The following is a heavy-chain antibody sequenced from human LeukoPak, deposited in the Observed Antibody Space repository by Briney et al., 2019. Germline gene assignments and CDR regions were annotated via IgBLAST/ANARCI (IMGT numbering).Heavy chain of an antibody. CDR1: GGSISGYY. Sequence: SSETLSLTCTVSGGSISGYYWSWIRQPPGKGLEWIGYIYYSGSTDYNPSLKSRVTISVDTSKNQFSLKLSSVTAADTAVYYCARHIHYFDYWGQGTLVTVSS. J-gene: IGHJ4*02. V-gene: IGHV4-59*08. CDR2: IYYSGST. CDR3: ARHIHYFDY.